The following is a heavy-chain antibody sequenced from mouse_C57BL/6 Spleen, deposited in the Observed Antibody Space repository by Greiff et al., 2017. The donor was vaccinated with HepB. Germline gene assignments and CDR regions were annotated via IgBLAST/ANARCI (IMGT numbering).Heavy chain of an antibody. D-gene: IGHD1-1*01. J-gene: IGHJ2*01. CDR2: IDPSDSET. CDR1: GYTFTSYW. Sequence: QVQLKQPGAELVRPGSSVKLSCKASGYTFTSYWMHWVKQRPIQGLEWIGNIDPSDSETHYNQKFKDKATLTVDKSSSTAYMQLSSLTSEDSAVYYCARALYGSSLDYWGQGTTLTVSS. CDR3: ARALYGSSLDY. V-gene: IGHV1-52*01.